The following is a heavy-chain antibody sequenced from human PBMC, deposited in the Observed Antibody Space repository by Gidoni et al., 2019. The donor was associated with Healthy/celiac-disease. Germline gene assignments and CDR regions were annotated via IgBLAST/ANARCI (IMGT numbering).Heavy chain of an antibody. CDR1: GYTFTSYY. V-gene: IGHV1-46*01. D-gene: IGHD2-2*02. J-gene: IGHJ6*02. CDR2: INPSGGST. CDR3: ARAGYCSSTSCYNYYYYGMDV. Sequence: QVQLVQSGAEVKKPGASVKVSCKASGYTFTSYYMHWVRQAPGQGLEWMGIINPSGGSTSYAQKFQGRVTMTRDTSTSTVYMELSSLRSEDTAVYYCARAGYCSSTSCYNYYYYGMDVWGQGTTVTVSS.